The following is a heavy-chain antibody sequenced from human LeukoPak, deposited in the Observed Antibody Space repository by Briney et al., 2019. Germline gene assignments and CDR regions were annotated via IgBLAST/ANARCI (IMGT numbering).Heavy chain of an antibody. V-gene: IGHV4-4*07. CDR3: ARGSMGGSGTYYRDYYYGMDV. D-gene: IGHD3-10*01. CDR2: ILNGGST. J-gene: IGHJ6*02. Sequence: SETLSLTCTVSGGSISTYYWTWIQQPAGKGLEWIGRILNGGSTNYNPSLKSRVTMSVDTSKNQFSLNLNSVTAADTAVYYCARGSMGGSGTYYRDYYYGMDVWGQGTTVTVSS. CDR1: GGSISTYY.